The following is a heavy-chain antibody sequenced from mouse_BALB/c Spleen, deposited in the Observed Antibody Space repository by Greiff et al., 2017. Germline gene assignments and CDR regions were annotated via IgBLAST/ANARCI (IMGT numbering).Heavy chain of an antibody. J-gene: IGHJ4*01. CDR2: IYPGGGYT. V-gene: IGHV1-63*02. CDR1: GYTFTNYW. CDR3: ARSLWLRRRDAMDY. D-gene: IGHD2-2*01. Sequence: VQLQQSGAELVRPGTSVKISCKASGYTFTNYWLGWVKQRPGHGLEWIGDIYPGGGYTNYNEKFKGKATLTADTSSSTAYMQLSSLTSEDSAVYFGARSLWLRRRDAMDYWGQGTSVTVSS.